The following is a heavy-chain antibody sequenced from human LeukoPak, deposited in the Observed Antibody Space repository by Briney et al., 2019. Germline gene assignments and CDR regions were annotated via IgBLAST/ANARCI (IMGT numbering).Heavy chain of an antibody. J-gene: IGHJ4*02. Sequence: SETLSLTCTVSGGSISSSSYYWGWIRQPPGKGLEWIGSIYYSGSTYYNPSLKSRVTISVDTSKNQFSLKLSSVTAADTAVYYCARHGGSYDFDYWGQGTLVTVSS. CDR3: ARHGGSYDFDY. D-gene: IGHD1-26*01. CDR2: IYYSGST. V-gene: IGHV4-39*01. CDR1: GGSISSSSYY.